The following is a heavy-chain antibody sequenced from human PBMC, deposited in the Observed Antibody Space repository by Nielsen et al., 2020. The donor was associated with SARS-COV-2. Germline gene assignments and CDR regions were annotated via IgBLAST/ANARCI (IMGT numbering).Heavy chain of an antibody. Sequence: SETLSLTCIVSGGSISTGSHYWSWIRQPPGKGLEWIGYIFYRGNTNYNPSLKSRVTISVDTSKNQFFLKVNSVTAADTAVYYCVRIDMATISVDYWGRGTLVTVSS. J-gene: IGHJ4*02. CDR3: VRIDMATISVDY. CDR2: IFYRGNT. CDR1: GGSISTGSHY. V-gene: IGHV4-61*01. D-gene: IGHD5-24*01.